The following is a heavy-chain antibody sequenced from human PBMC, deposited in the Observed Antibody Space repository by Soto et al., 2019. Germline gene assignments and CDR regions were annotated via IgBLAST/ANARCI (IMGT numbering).Heavy chain of an antibody. D-gene: IGHD6-13*01. CDR1: GFTFNNYG. V-gene: IGHV3-33*01. Sequence: QVQLVESGGGVVQPGRSLRLSCAASGFTFNNYGMHWVRQAPGKGLEWVAVIGNDGKGYYYANSVKGRFTVSRDNSKNTLYPEMRGLRAEGTAVYSWSRRPSSSPPRRAASARGAMDVCGQGTTVTVSS. CDR2: IGNDGKGY. J-gene: IGHJ6*02. CDR3: SRRPSSSPPRRAASARGAMDV.